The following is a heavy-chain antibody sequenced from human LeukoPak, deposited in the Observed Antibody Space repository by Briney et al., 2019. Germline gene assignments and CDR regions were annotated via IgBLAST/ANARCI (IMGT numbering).Heavy chain of an antibody. Sequence: SETLSLTCTVSGGSVSSTEFYWGWIRQPQGKGLQWIGNIYYTGSTYYNPSLNSRVAMSVDTSQNQFSLKMASVTAADTAVYYCARLSKGRYFDYIFDNWGQGTLVTVSS. CDR3: ARLSKGRYFDYIFDN. D-gene: IGHD3-9*01. V-gene: IGHV4-39*01. CDR2: IYYTGST. CDR1: GGSVSSTEFY. J-gene: IGHJ4*02.